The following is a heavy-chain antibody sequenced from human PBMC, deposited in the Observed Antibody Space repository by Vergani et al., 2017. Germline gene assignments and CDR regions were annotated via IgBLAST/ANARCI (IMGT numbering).Heavy chain of an antibody. Sequence: QVQLVQSGAEVKKPGSSVKVSCKASGGTFSSYAISWVRQAPGQGLEWMGGIIPIFGTANYAQKFQGRVTITADESTSTAYMELSSLRSEDTAVYYCAXGGRKYCSSTSCHPRVVDAFDIWGQGTLVTVSS. CDR3: AXGGRKYCSSTSCHPRVVDAFDI. J-gene: IGHJ4*02. V-gene: IGHV1-69*01. CDR1: GGTFSSYA. D-gene: IGHD2-2*01. CDR2: IIPIFGTA.